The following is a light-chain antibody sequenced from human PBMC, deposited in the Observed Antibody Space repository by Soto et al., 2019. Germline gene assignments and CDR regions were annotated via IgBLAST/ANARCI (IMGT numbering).Light chain of an antibody. CDR2: EVS. CDR1: SSDVGGYNY. CDR3: SSYTSSSTLV. J-gene: IGLJ2*01. Sequence: QSALTQPASVSGSPGQSITISCTGTSSDVGGYNYVSWYQQHPGKAPKLMISEVSNRPSGVSNRFSGSKSGNTASLTISGLQAEDEADYYCSSYTSSSTLVFGGGTKGTVL. V-gene: IGLV2-14*01.